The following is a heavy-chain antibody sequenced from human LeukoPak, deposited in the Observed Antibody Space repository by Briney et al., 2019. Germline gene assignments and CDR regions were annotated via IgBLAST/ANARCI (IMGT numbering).Heavy chain of an antibody. J-gene: IGHJ6*02. CDR1: GGSISSYY. D-gene: IGHD1-7*01. CDR3: ARDREGRITGTTGYYYGMDA. V-gene: IGHV4-59*01. Sequence: SETLSLTCAVSGGSISSYYWSWIRQPPGKGLEWIGYIYYSGSTNYNPSLKSRVTISVDTSKNQFSLKLSSVTAADTAVYYCARDREGRITGTTGYYYGMDAWGQGTTVTVSS. CDR2: IYYSGST.